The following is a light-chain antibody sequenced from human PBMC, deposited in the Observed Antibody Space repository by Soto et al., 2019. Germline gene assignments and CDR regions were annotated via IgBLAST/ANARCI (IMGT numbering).Light chain of an antibody. CDR2: WAS. CDR3: QQQYSLPYT. V-gene: IGKV4-1*01. J-gene: IGKJ2*01. Sequence: DIVMTRSPDSLSVSLGERATINCKSSQNLLYSSNNKNYLAWYQHKPGQPPKLLIYWASTRESGVPDRFTGSGSGTDFTLTISSLQAEDVAIYYCQQQYSLPYTFGQGTKLEIK. CDR1: QNLLYSSNNKNY.